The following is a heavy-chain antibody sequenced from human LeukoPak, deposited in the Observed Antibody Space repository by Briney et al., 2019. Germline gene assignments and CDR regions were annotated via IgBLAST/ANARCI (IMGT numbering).Heavy chain of an antibody. CDR2: ISSSSTI. J-gene: IGHJ4*02. V-gene: IGHV3-48*01. Sequence: GGSLRLSCAASGFTFSSYSMNWVRQAPGKGLEWVSYISSSSTIYYADSVKGRFTISRDNAKNSLYLQMNSLRAEDTAVYYCARPRGYCSGGSCFPPDLWGQGTLVIVSS. CDR1: GFTFSSYS. D-gene: IGHD2-15*01. CDR3: ARPRGYCSGGSCFPPDL.